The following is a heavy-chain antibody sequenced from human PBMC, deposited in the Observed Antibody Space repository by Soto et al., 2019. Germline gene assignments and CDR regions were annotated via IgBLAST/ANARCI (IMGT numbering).Heavy chain of an antibody. CDR2: LGAARDP. V-gene: IGHV3-13*05. CDR1: GFSFRDYD. Sequence: PGGSLRLSCAASGFSFRDYDMRWVRQRKGKGLEWVSALGAARDPYYVGSVKGRFSVSRDNAQNSLFLQMNNLRVDDTAVYFCARAYLGRLPRRADYYYAMDVWGRGTTVTVSS. J-gene: IGHJ6*02. D-gene: IGHD1-26*01. CDR3: ARAYLGRLPRRADYYYAMDV.